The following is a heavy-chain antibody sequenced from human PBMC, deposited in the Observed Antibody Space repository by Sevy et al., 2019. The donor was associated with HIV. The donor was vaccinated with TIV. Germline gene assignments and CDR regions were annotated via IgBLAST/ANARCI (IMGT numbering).Heavy chain of an antibody. CDR3: ARGTPAFCTGGVCFNWFDP. CDR1: RFSFNGYG. V-gene: IGHV3-30*02. Sequence: GGPLRLSCAASRFSFNGYGMHWVRQAPGKGLEWVAFIRYDGSNKYYADSVKGRFTISRDDSKNTLYLQMNSLRAEDTALYYCARGTPAFCTGGVCFNWFDPWGQGTLVTVSS. CDR2: IRYDGSNK. J-gene: IGHJ5*02. D-gene: IGHD2-8*02.